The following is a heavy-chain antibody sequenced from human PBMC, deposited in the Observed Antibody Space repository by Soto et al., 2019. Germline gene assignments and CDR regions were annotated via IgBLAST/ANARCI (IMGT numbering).Heavy chain of an antibody. D-gene: IGHD1-26*01. CDR3: ARDTRSGSYYPYYYGMDV. CDR1: GDSVSSNSAA. J-gene: IGHJ6*02. V-gene: IGHV6-1*01. Sequence: PSQTLSLTCAISGDSVSSNSAAWNWIRQSTSRGLEWLGRTYYRSKWYNDYAVSVKSRITINPDTSKNQFSLQLNSVTPEDTAVYYCARDTRSGSYYPYYYGMDVWGPGTTVTVSS. CDR2: TYYRSKWYN.